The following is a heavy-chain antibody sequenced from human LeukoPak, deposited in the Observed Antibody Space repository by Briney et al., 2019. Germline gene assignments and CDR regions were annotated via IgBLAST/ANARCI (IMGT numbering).Heavy chain of an antibody. D-gene: IGHD3-10*01. V-gene: IGHV4-39*01. CDR1: GGSISSSSYH. J-gene: IGHJ5*02. CDR2: IYYSGST. Sequence: SETLSLTCTVSGGSISSSSYHWGWIRQPPGKGLEWIGGIYYSGSTYYNPSLKSRVTISVDTSKNQLSLKLSSVTAADTAMYYCATHYGSGLDWFDPWGQGTLVTVSS. CDR3: ATHYGSGLDWFDP.